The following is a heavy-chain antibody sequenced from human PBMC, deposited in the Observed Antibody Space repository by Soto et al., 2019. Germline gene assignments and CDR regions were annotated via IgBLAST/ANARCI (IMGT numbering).Heavy chain of an antibody. CDR1: GGSISSGGYS. D-gene: IGHD5-18*01. J-gene: IGHJ4*02. CDR2: IYHSGST. CDR3: ARGYGYFDY. Sequence: QLQLQESGSGLVKPSQTLSLTCAVSGGSISSGGYSWSWIRQPPGKGLEWIGYIYHSGSTYYNPSLKSRVTISVDRSKNQFPLKLSSVTAADTAVYYCARGYGYFDYWGQGTLVTVSS. V-gene: IGHV4-30-2*01.